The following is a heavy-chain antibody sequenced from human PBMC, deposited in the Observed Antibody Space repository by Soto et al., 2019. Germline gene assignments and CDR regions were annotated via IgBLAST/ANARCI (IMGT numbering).Heavy chain of an antibody. D-gene: IGHD2-2*01. CDR1: GYTFSSYG. Sequence: GASVKVSCKASGYTFSSYGISWMRQAPGQGPEWMAWISGYNGDTNYEQKLQGRVTVTADTSTNTAYMEVRSLRSDDTAVYYCARTRLDCRGTSCYDYWGQGTLVTVSS. CDR3: ARTRLDCRGTSCYDY. V-gene: IGHV1-18*01. J-gene: IGHJ4*02. CDR2: ISGYNGDT.